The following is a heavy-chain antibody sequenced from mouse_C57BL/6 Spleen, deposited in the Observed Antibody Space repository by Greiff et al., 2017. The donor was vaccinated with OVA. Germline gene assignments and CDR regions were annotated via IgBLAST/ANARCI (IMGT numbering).Heavy chain of an antibody. CDR3: ARSPRRAMDY. CDR1: GFTFSSYT. V-gene: IGHV5-9*01. CDR2: ISGGGGNT. Sequence: EVQVVESGGGLVKPGGSLKLSCAASGFTFSSYTMSWVRQTPEKRLEWVATISGGGGNTYYPDSVKGRFTISRDNAKNTLYLQMSSLRSEDTALYYCARSPRRAMDYWGQGTSVTVSS. J-gene: IGHJ4*01.